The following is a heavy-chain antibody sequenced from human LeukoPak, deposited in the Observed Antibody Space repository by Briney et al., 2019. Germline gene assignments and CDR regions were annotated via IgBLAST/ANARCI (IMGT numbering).Heavy chain of an antibody. V-gene: IGHV3-30*02. D-gene: IGHD2-15*01. CDR1: GFTFSSYG. CDR2: IRYDGSNK. Sequence: GGPLRLSCAASGFTFSSYGMHWVRQAPGKGLEWVAFIRYDGSNKYYADSVKGRFTISRDNSKNTLYLQMNSLRAEDTAVYYCAKAQAPVVVVAASLDYWGQGTLVTVSS. J-gene: IGHJ4*02. CDR3: AKAQAPVVVVAASLDY.